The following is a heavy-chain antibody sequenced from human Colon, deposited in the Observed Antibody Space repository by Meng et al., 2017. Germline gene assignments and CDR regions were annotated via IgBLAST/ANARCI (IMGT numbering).Heavy chain of an antibody. J-gene: IGHJ4*02. CDR1: GGSINSVNHY. V-gene: IGHV4-30-4*01. D-gene: IGHD3-3*01. Sequence: QVQLQESGPGLVKPSQTLSLICAVSGGSINSVNHYWSWVRQPPGKGLEWIGYMYYSGSTYYNPSLKSRVTLSVDTSKNYFFLNLSSVTAADTAVYYCARVDYDFWTGYPNSFDYWGQGTLVTVSS. CDR3: ARVDYDFWTGYPNSFDY. CDR2: MYYSGST.